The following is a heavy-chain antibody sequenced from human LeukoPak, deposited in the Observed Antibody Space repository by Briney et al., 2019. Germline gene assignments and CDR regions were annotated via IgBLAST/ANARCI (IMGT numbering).Heavy chain of an antibody. D-gene: IGHD3-10*01. V-gene: IGHV4-61*02. J-gene: IGHJ4*02. CDR3: ARFGRGVDY. CDR2: IYTSGST. Sequence: SETLSLTCTVSGGSISSGSYYWSWIRQPAGKGLEWIGRIYTSGSTNYNPSLKSRVTISVDTSKNQFSLKLSSVTAADTAVYYCARFGRGVDYWGQGTLVTVSS. CDR1: GGSISSGSYY.